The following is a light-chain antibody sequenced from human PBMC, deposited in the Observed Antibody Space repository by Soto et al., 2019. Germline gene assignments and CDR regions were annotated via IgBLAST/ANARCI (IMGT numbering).Light chain of an antibody. Sequence: QSVLTQLPSASGSLGQGVTISCSGSSSNIGSNTVNWYQQLPRTAPKLLNYTNNQRPSRVPARFSGSKSGTSASLAISRLQAEDEADYYCAAWDDSVNGYRFGPGTKVTVL. CDR1: SSNIGSNT. CDR2: TNN. V-gene: IGLV1-44*01. CDR3: AAWDDSVNGYR. J-gene: IGLJ1*01.